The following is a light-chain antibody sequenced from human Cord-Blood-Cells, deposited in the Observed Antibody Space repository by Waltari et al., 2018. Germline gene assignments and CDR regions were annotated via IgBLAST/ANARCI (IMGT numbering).Light chain of an antibody. CDR1: QVVSSN. CDR2: GAS. V-gene: IGKV3-15*01. Sequence: EIVMTQSPATLSVSSGDRATLSCRASQVVSSNLAWYQQKPGQAPSLLIYGASTRATGIPARFSGSGSGTEFTLTISSLQSEDFAVYYCQQYNNWPYTFGQGTKLEIK. CDR3: QQYNNWPYT. J-gene: IGKJ2*01.